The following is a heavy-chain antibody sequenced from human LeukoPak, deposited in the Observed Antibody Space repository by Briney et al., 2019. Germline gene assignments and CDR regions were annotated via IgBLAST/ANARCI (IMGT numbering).Heavy chain of an antibody. CDR2: IKTKIDGGTT. D-gene: IGHD6-19*01. CDR3: TTQPWQVDY. CDR1: GFTSSSYW. V-gene: IGHV3-15*01. J-gene: IGHJ4*02. Sequence: PGGSLRLSCAASGFTSSSYWMSWVRQAPGKGLEWVGRIKTKIDGGTTDYAAPVKGRFTISRDDSKNTLYLQMNSLKTEDTAVYYCTTQPWQVDYWGQGTLVTVSS.